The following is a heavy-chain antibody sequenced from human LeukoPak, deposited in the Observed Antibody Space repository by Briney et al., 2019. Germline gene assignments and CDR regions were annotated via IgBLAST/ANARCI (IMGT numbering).Heavy chain of an antibody. Sequence: ASVKVSCKVSGYTLTELSMHWVRQAPGKGLEWLGGFDPEDGETIYAQKFQGRVTMTEDTSTDTAYMELSSLRSEDTAVYYCATRGFTGGGYYYYGMDVWGPGTTVTVSS. D-gene: IGHD1-26*01. J-gene: IGHJ6*02. CDR2: FDPEDGET. V-gene: IGHV1-24*01. CDR1: GYTLTELS. CDR3: ATRGFTGGGYYYYGMDV.